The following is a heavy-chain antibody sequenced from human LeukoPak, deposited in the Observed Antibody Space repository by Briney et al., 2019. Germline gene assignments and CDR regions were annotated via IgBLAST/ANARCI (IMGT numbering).Heavy chain of an antibody. D-gene: IGHD6-19*01. J-gene: IGHJ5*02. Sequence: PGGSLRLSCAASGFTFSSYGMHWVRQAPGKGLEWEAFIRYDGSNKYYADSVKGRFTISRDNSKNTLYLQMNSLRAEDTAVYYCAKDVSSGWYNWFDPWGQGTLVTVSS. V-gene: IGHV3-30*02. CDR3: AKDVSSGWYNWFDP. CDR1: GFTFSSYG. CDR2: IRYDGSNK.